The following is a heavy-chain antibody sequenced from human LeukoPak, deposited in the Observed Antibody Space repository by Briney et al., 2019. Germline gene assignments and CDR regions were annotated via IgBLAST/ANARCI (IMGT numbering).Heavy chain of an antibody. D-gene: IGHD4-11*01. V-gene: IGHV4-39*01. CDR3: ARRGGDDYSRRLVS. J-gene: IGHJ5*02. CDR1: GASIRSSTYY. CDR2: VNYNGNA. Sequence: SETLSLTCTVSGASIRSSTYYWGWIRQPPGKGLEWIGHVNYNGNAYYNPSLKSRVTISVDTSKNQFSLKLTSVTAADTAVYYCARRGGDDYSRRLVSWGQGTLVTVSS.